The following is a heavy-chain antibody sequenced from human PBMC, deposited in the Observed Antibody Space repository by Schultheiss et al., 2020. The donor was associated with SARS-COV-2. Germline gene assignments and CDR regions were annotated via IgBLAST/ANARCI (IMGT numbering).Heavy chain of an antibody. CDR3: AKDTGPYSSYYGMDV. J-gene: IGHJ6*02. Sequence: GGSLRLSCAASGFTFSSYGMHWVRQAPGKGLEWVAVISYDGSNKYYADSVKGRFTISRDNSKNTLYLQMNSLRAEDTAVYYCAKDTGPYSSYYGMDVWGQGTTVTVSS. V-gene: IGHV3-30*18. D-gene: IGHD2-21*01. CDR1: GFTFSSYG. CDR2: ISYDGSNK.